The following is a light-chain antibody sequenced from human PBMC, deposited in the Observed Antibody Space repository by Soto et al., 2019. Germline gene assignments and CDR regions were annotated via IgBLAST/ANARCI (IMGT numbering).Light chain of an antibody. CDR1: QDITSY. CDR3: QHCDYLPI. CDR2: DAS. Sequence: DIQMTQSPSSLSASVGDRVTITCQASQDITSYLNWYQHKPGKAPKLLIYDASILEAWVPPRFSGSGSGTDFTLTISSLQPEDVATYYCQHCDYLPIFGPGTTVDFK. J-gene: IGKJ3*01. V-gene: IGKV1-33*01.